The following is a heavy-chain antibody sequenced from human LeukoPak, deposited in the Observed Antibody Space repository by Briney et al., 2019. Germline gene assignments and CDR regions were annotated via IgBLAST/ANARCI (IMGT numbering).Heavy chain of an antibody. CDR1: GGAISSYY. Sequence: SETLSFTCIVSGGAISSYYWSWVRQPAGKGLEWIGRIQSSGSTNHNPSLKSRVTMSVDTSKFQFSLKLSSVTAADTAVYYCARGVSPLDYWGQGTLVTVSS. V-gene: IGHV4-4*07. D-gene: IGHD2-8*01. CDR3: ARGVSPLDY. J-gene: IGHJ4*02. CDR2: IQSSGST.